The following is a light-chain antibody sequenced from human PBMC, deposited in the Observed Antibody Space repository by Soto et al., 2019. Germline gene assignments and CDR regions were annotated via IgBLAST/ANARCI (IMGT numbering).Light chain of an antibody. CDR2: GAS. CDR1: QSVSSN. V-gene: IGKV3D-15*01. Sequence: EIVMTQSPGTLSLSPGERATLSCRASQSVSSNLAWYQQKPGQAPRLLIYGASTRAAGIPARFSGSGYGTEFNLTITSLESEDFAVYFCQQYNSRPSTFGQGTKLEIK. CDR3: QQYNSRPST. J-gene: IGKJ1*01.